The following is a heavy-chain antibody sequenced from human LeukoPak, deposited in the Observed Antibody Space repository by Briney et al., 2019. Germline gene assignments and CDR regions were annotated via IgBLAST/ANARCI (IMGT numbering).Heavy chain of an antibody. CDR1: GFTFSSYS. CDR2: ISSSSYI. V-gene: IGHV3-21*04. Sequence: GGSLRLSCAASGFTFSSYSMNWVRQAPGKGLEWVSSISSSSYIYYADSVKGRFTISRDNSKNTLYLQMNSLRAEDTAVYYCAKDGTGVVRIYFDYWGQGTLVTVSS. CDR3: AKDGTGVVRIYFDY. J-gene: IGHJ4*01. D-gene: IGHD4-23*01.